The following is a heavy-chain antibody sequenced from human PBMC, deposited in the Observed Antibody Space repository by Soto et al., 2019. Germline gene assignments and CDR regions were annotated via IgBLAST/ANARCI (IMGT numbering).Heavy chain of an antibody. D-gene: IGHD3-22*01. J-gene: IGHJ5*02. CDR1: GFSLSTSGMC. CDR2: IDWDDDK. V-gene: IGHV2-70*11. CDR3: ARIVPPYYYDSSGYYLTGLGFDP. Sequence: SGPTLVNPTQTLTLTCTFSGFSLSTSGMCVSWIRQPPGKALEWLARIDWDDDKYYSTSLKTRLTISKDTSKNQVVLTMTNMDPVDTATYYCARIVPPYYYDSSGYYLTGLGFDPWGQGTLVTVSS.